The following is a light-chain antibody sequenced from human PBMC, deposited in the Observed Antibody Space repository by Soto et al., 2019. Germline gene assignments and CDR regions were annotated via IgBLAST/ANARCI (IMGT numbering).Light chain of an antibody. Sequence: DIVLAQSPGTLSVSPGERATLSCRASQTLSPNYLAGCRQKPGHPPRLLIYGSSKRATGIPARFSGSGSGTEFTLTISSLQSEDSAVYYCQQRHMWPITFGQGTRLEIK. CDR3: QQRHMWPIT. V-gene: IGKV3D-15*01. CDR1: QTLSPN. J-gene: IGKJ5*01. CDR2: GSS.